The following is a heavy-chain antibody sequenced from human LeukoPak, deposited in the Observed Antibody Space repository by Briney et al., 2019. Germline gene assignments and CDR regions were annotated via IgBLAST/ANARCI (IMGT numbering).Heavy chain of an antibody. V-gene: IGHV3-30*02. J-gene: IGHJ4*02. CDR2: IRYDGSNK. CDR1: GFTFSSYG. Sequence: PGGSLRLSCAASGFTFSSYGMHWVRQAPGKGLEWVAFIRYDGSNKYYADSVKGRFTISRDNSKNTLYLQMNSLRAEDTAVYYCARAAAYSSGRFDYWGQGTLVTVSS. CDR3: ARAAAYSSGRFDY. D-gene: IGHD6-19*01.